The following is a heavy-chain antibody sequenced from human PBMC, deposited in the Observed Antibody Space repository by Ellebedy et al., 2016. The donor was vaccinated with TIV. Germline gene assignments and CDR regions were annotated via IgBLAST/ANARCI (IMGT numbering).Heavy chain of an antibody. D-gene: IGHD1-26*01. J-gene: IGHJ4*02. V-gene: IGHV3-49*03. Sequence: GESLKISCTASGFTFGGYAMSWFRQAPGHGLEWLVFIRSKAYVGTTEYAASVKGRFTISRDDSKSIAYLQMNSLKTEDTAVYYCTRSGSFDYWGQGTLVTVSS. CDR2: IRSKAYVGTT. CDR3: TRSGSFDY. CDR1: GFTFGGYA.